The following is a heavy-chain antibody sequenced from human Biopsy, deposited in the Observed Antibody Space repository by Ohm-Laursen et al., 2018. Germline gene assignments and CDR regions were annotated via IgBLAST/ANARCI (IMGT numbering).Heavy chain of an antibody. CDR1: GDSISSYY. D-gene: IGHD3-22*01. J-gene: IGHJ2*01. CDR3: ARDRGYYSDRTVPGYFDL. CDR2: VYYTGST. V-gene: IGHV4-59*01. Sequence: GTLSLTCTVSGDSISSYYWSWIRQPPGKGLQWIGYVYYTGSTDYNPSLQSRVTISSDTSKNHFSLRLRSVAPADTAIYYCARDRGYYSDRTVPGYFDLWGRGTLVTVSS.